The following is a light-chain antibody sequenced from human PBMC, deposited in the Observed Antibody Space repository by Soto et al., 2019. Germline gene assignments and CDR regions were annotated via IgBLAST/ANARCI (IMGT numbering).Light chain of an antibody. Sequence: QSALTQPASVSGSPGQSITISCTGTGSDVGGYDYVSWYQHHPGKAPKVMIYEVTYRPSGVSNRFSGSKSGNTASLTISGLLAEDEADYYCSSYTSSSTYVFGTGTKVTVL. V-gene: IGLV2-14*01. CDR1: GSDVGGYDY. J-gene: IGLJ1*01. CDR3: SSYTSSSTYV. CDR2: EVT.